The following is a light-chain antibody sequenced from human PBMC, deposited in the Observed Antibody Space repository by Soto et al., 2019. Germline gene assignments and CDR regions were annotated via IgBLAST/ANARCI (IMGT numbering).Light chain of an antibody. CDR3: QQYENWPQLT. CDR1: QSVGAD. Sequence: VVLTQSPATLSVSPGERATLSCRASQSVGADLAWYQRKPGQAPRLLIYGASSRAPGIPARFSGSGSGTEFTLTISSLRSEDFAVYYCQQYENWPQLTFGGGTKVDIK. CDR2: GAS. J-gene: IGKJ4*01. V-gene: IGKV3-15*01.